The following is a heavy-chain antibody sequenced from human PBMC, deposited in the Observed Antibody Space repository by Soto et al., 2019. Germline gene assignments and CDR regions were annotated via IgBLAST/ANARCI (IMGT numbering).Heavy chain of an antibody. CDR1: GGTFSSYA. CDR3: SRVAIFGGVIGYNWFDP. J-gene: IGHJ5*02. Sequence: QVQLVQSGAEVKKPGSSVKVSCKASGGTFSSYAISWVRQAPGQGLEWMGGIIPIFGTANYAQKFQGRVTITAGESTSTGFKGLRSLRTEGTGVFFCSRVAIFGGVIGYNWFDPWGQGTLVTVSS. D-gene: IGHD3-3*01. CDR2: IIPIFGTA. V-gene: IGHV1-69*01.